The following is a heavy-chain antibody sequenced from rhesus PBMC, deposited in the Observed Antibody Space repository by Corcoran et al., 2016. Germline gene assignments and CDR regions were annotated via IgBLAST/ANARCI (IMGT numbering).Heavy chain of an antibody. J-gene: IGHJ5-1*01. CDR1: GYSISSGYY. D-gene: IGHD2-39*01. CDR3: ARTPGNRFDV. Sequence: QVQLQESGPGPVKPSETLSLTCAVSGYSISSGYYWGWIRQPPGKGLEYIGYISGSSGSTYYNPSLKSRVTISKDTSKNQFSLKLSSVTAADTAVYYCARTPGNRFDVWGPGVLVTVSS. V-gene: IGHV4-99*01. CDR2: ISGSSGST.